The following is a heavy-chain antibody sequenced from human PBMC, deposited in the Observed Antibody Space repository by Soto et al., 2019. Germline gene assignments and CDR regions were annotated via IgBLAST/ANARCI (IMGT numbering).Heavy chain of an antibody. CDR2: INAGNGNT. Sequence: GASVKVSCKASGYTFTSYAMHWVRQAPGQRLEWMGWINAGNGNTKYSQKFQGRVTITRDTSASTAYMELSSLRSEDTAVYYCARGGVYCSGGSCWEWFDPWGQGTLVTVSS. CDR3: ARGGVYCSGGSCWEWFDP. CDR1: GYTFTSYA. D-gene: IGHD2-15*01. V-gene: IGHV1-3*01. J-gene: IGHJ5*02.